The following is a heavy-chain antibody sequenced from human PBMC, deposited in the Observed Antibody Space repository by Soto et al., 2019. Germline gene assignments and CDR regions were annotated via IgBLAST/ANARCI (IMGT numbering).Heavy chain of an antibody. CDR1: GGSISSYY. CDR2: IYYSGST. D-gene: IGHD3-22*01. Sequence: SETLSLTCTASGGSISSYYWSWIRQPPGKGLEWIGYIYYSGSTNYNPSLKSRVTISVDTSKNQFSLKLSSVTAADTAVYYCTRDSSGYYSSWFDPWGQGTLVTVSS. V-gene: IGHV4-59*01. CDR3: TRDSSGYYSSWFDP. J-gene: IGHJ5*02.